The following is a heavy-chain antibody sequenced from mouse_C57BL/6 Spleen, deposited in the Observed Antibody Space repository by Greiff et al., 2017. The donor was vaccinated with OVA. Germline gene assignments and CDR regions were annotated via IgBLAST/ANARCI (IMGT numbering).Heavy chain of an antibody. CDR2: ISYDGSN. CDR3: ARDYGSSYWYFDV. V-gene: IGHV3-6*01. CDR1: GYSITSGYY. Sequence: EVQLVESGPGLVKPSQSLSLTCSVTGYSITSGYYWNWIRQFPGNKLEWMGYISYDGSNNYNPSLKNRISITRDTSKNQFFLTLNSVTTEDTATYYCARDYGSSYWYFDVWGTGTTVTVSS. D-gene: IGHD1-1*01. J-gene: IGHJ1*03.